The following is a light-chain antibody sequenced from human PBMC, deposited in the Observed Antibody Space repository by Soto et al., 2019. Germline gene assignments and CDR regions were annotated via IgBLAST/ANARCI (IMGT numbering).Light chain of an antibody. CDR2: GAS. J-gene: IGKJ4*01. CDR3: QQYGSSLT. CDR1: QSVSSSN. Sequence: EIVLTQSPGTLSLSPGERATLSCRASQSVSSSNLAWYKQKPGQAPRLLIYGASSRATGIPDRFSGSGSGTDFTLTISRLEPEDFAVYYCQQYGSSLTVGGGTKVDSK. V-gene: IGKV3-20*01.